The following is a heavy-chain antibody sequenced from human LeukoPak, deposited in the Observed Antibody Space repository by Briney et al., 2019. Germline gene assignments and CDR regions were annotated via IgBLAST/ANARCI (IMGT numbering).Heavy chain of an antibody. CDR3: ARCPSRRIQLWLSDYYYGMDV. CDR2: IWYDGSNK. D-gene: IGHD5-18*01. CDR1: GFTFSSYG. Sequence: GGSLRLSCAASGFTFSSYGMHWVRQAPGKGLEWVAVIWYDGSNKYYADSVKGRFTISRDNSKNTLYLQMNSLRAEDTAVYYCARCPSRRIQLWLSDYYYGMDVWGQGTTVTVSS. J-gene: IGHJ6*02. V-gene: IGHV3-33*01.